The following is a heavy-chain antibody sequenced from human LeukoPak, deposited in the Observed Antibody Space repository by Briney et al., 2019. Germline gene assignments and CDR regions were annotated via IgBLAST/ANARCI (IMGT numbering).Heavy chain of an antibody. J-gene: IGHJ6*03. CDR1: GFTFSSYW. Sequence: GGSLRLSCAASGFTFSSYWMSWVRQAPGKGLEWVANIKQDGSEKYYVDSVKGRFTISRDNAKNSLYLQMNSLRAEDTAAYYRARAGVRLDYYYMDVWGKGTTVTISS. CDR2: IKQDGSEK. D-gene: IGHD2-8*01. CDR3: ARAGVRLDYYYMDV. V-gene: IGHV3-7*01.